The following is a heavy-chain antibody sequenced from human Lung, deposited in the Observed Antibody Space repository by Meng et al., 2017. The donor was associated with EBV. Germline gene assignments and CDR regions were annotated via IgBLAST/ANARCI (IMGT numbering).Heavy chain of an antibody. D-gene: IGHD2/OR15-2a*01. J-gene: IGHJ1*01. CDR2: IHPKFATT. CDR1: GGNLRRYP. Sequence: QVQLVQAGAEVKGPGSSVKVSCKASGGNLRRYPINWLRQAPGQGLEWMAEIHPKFATTNFAQNFQGRVTLSADESSTTVYMELTSLRSEDTAVYYCAQQLLPMGAFFQHWGQGTLVTVSS. V-gene: IGHV1-69*01. CDR3: AQQLLPMGAFFQH.